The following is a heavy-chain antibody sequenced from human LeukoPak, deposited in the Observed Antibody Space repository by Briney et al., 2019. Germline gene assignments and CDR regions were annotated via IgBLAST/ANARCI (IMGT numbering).Heavy chain of an antibody. V-gene: IGHV4-59*01. D-gene: IGHD3-22*01. Sequence: SETLSLTRTVSGGSISSYYWSWIRQPPGKGLEWIGYIYYSGSTNYNPPLKGRVTISVDTSKNQFSLKLSSVTAADTAVYYCARDARYYDSSGYYYWFDPWGQGTLVTVSS. J-gene: IGHJ5*02. CDR3: ARDARYYDSSGYYYWFDP. CDR2: IYYSGST. CDR1: GGSISSYY.